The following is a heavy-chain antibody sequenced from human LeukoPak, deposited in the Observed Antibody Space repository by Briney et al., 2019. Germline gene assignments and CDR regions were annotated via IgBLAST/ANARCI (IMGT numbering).Heavy chain of an antibody. D-gene: IGHD6-13*01. Sequence: GGSLRLSCAASGFTFSSYAMSWVRQAPGKGLEWVSAISGSGGSTYYADSVKGRFTISRDNSKNTLYLQMNSLRAEDTAVYLCAGIKRDVAAAGTGWFDPWGQGTLVTVSS. V-gene: IGHV3-23*01. CDR2: ISGSGGST. CDR1: GFTFSSYA. CDR3: AGIKRDVAAAGTGWFDP. J-gene: IGHJ5*02.